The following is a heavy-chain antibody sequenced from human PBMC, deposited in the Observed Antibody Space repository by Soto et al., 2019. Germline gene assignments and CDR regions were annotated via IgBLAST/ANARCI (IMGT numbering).Heavy chain of an antibody. V-gene: IGHV1-46*01. CDR1: GYTFTSYY. CDR2: INPSGGST. J-gene: IGHJ3*02. CDR3: ARDPADGNFYYDFWSGYYDDPFNI. Sequence: ASVKVSCKASGYTFTSYYMHWVRQAPGQGLEWMGIINPSGGSTSYAQKFQGRVTMTRDTSTSTVYMELSSLRSEDPAVYYCARDPADGNFYYDFWSGYYDDPFNIWAQGTMVTVSS. D-gene: IGHD3-3*01.